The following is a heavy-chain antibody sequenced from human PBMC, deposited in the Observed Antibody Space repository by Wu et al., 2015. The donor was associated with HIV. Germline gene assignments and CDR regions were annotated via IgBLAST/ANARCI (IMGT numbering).Heavy chain of an antibody. V-gene: IGHV1-2*02. CDR3: ARSAVGHIAAAGTTEIDY. Sequence: QVQLVQSGAEVKKPGASVKVSCKASGYTFTGYYMHWVRQAPGQGLEWMGWINPNSGGTNYAQKFQGRVTMTRDTSISTAYMELSRLRSDDTAVYYCARSAVGHIAAAGTTEIDYWGQGTPGSPSPQ. J-gene: IGHJ4*02. CDR1: GYTFTGYY. D-gene: IGHD6-13*01. CDR2: INPNSGGT.